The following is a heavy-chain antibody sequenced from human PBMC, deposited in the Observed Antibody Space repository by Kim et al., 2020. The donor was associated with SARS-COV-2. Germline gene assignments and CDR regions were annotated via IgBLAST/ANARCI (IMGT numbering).Heavy chain of an antibody. Sequence: GGSLRLSCAASGFTFSSYSMNWVRQAPGKGLEWVSSISSSSSYIYYADSVKGRFTISRDNAKNSLYLQMNSLRAEDTAVYYCATSYSPGQLNNWFDPWGQGTLVTVSS. J-gene: IGHJ5*02. V-gene: IGHV3-21*01. CDR1: GFTFSSYS. CDR3: ATSYSPGQLNNWFDP. D-gene: IGHD1-1*01. CDR2: ISSSSSYI.